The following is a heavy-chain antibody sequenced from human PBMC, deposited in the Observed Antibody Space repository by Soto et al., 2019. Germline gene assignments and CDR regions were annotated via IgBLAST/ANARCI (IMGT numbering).Heavy chain of an antibody. J-gene: IGHJ4*02. D-gene: IGHD3-16*01. Sequence: QVQLQESGPGLVKPSETLSLTCTVSGGSISSYYWSWIRQPPGKGLEWIGYIYYSGSTNYNPSLKSRVTISVDTSKNQYSLKQSSVTAADTAVYYCARHPRSSGGGDYWGQGTLVTVSS. CDR1: GGSISSYY. V-gene: IGHV4-59*08. CDR3: ARHPRSSGGGDY. CDR2: IYYSGST.